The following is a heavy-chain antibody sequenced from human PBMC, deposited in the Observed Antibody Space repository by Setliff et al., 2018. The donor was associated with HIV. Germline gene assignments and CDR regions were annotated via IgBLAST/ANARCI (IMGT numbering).Heavy chain of an antibody. V-gene: IGHV4-34*01. J-gene: IGHJ4*02. CDR2: INHSGST. D-gene: IGHD2-2*03. CDR1: GGSFSGYY. CDR3: ARGRFRIGYCSSTSCLDPLGY. Sequence: PSETLSLTCDVYGGSFSGYYWSWIRQPPGKGLEWIGKINHSGSTNYNPSLKSRVTISVDTSRNQFSLKLNSVTAADTAVYYCARGRFRIGYCSSTSCLDPLGYWGQGTLVTVSS.